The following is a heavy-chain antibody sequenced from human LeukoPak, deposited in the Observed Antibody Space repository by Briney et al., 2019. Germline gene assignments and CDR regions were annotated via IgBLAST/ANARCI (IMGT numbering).Heavy chain of an antibody. CDR3: ARDPYDIWTGPYFDY. D-gene: IGHD3-9*01. CDR1: GFAFRKSW. Sequence: GGSLRLSCAASGFAFRKSWMHWVRQGPGKGLLWVSRINRDGRATSYADSVKGRFTISRDNAKNTLYLQMNSLRAEDTAVYYCARDPYDIWTGPYFDYWGQGTLVTVSS. J-gene: IGHJ4*02. V-gene: IGHV3-74*01. CDR2: INRDGRAT.